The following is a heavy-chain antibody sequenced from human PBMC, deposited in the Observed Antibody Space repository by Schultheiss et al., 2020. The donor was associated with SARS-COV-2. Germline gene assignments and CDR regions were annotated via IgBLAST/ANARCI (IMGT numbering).Heavy chain of an antibody. D-gene: IGHD1-26*01. V-gene: IGHV3-30*03. CDR2: ISYDGSNK. CDR1: GFTFSSYG. CDR3: ARLSGSYWVYYFDY. Sequence: GGSLRLSCAASGFTFSSYGMHWVRQAPGKGLEWVAVISYDGSNKYYVDSVKGRFTISRDNAKNSLYLQMNSLRAEDTAVYYCARLSGSYWVYYFDYWGQGTLVTVSS. J-gene: IGHJ4*02.